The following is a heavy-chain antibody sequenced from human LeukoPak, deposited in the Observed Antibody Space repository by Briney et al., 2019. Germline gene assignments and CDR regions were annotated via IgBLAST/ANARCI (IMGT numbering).Heavy chain of an antibody. CDR1: GGSISSSSYY. V-gene: IGHV4-39*07. CDR3: GTSGLDY. CDR2: IYYSGST. Sequence: PSETLSLTCTVSGGSISSSSYYWGWIRQPPGKGLEWIGSIYYSGSTNYNPSLKSRVTISVDTSKNQFSLKLSSVTAADTAVYYCGTSGLDYWGQGTLVTVSS. D-gene: IGHD1-1*01. J-gene: IGHJ4*02.